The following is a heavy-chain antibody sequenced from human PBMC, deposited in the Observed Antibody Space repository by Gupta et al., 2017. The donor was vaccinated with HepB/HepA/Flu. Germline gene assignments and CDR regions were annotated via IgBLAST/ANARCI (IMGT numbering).Heavy chain of an antibody. D-gene: IGHD1-20*01. CDR2: INPVTGGA. Sequence: QVQLVQSGTEVRKPGASVTVSCKASGYSFKDFYLHWLRQAPGQGLEWVGWINPVTGGAIYAQKFQGRVTMTRDTSINSVFMELSSLRSDDTAVYFCARDPIMTRRNNFFDPWGQGTLVTVSS. V-gene: IGHV1-2*02. CDR3: ARDPIMTRRNNFFDP. J-gene: IGHJ5*02. CDR1: GYSFKDFY.